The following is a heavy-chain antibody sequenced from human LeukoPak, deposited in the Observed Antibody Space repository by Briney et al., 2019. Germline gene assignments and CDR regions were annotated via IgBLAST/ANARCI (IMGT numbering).Heavy chain of an antibody. CDR1: GGSISSSNW. CDR3: ARHVPVEYQLPLPDY. D-gene: IGHD2-2*01. V-gene: IGHV4-4*02. CDR2: IYHSGST. Sequence: SGTLSLTCAVSGGSISSSNWWSWVRQPPGKGLEWIGEIYHSGSTNYNPSLKSRVTISVDKSKNQFSLKLSSVTAADTAVYYCARHVPVEYQLPLPDYWGQGTLVTVSS. J-gene: IGHJ4*02.